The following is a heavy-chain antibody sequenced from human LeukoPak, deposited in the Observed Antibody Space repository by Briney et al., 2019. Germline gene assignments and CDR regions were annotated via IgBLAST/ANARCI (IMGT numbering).Heavy chain of an antibody. Sequence: GGSLRLSCAASGFTFSNYGMHWVRQAPGKGLEWVAVISSDGSNKYYVDSVKGRFTMSRDNSKNTLYLQMNSLRADDTAVYYCAKDGGYGSGSYYPDYWGQGTLVTVSS. CDR1: GFTFSNYG. D-gene: IGHD3-10*01. CDR3: AKDGGYGSGSYYPDY. CDR2: ISSDGSNK. J-gene: IGHJ4*02. V-gene: IGHV3-30*18.